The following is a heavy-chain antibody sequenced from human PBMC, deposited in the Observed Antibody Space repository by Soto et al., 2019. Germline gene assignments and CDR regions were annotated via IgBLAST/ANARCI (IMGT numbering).Heavy chain of an antibody. V-gene: IGHV3-23*01. Sequence: GGSLRLSCVASGFTFSSYAMSWVRQAPGKGLEWVSTISGSGDTTYYADYVKGRFTISRDSPKNTLYLQMNSLRAEDTAVYYCAKDRVGTFYYYAMDVWGQGTTVTVSS. CDR1: GFTFSSYA. CDR2: ISGSGDTT. CDR3: AKDRVGTFYYYAMDV. D-gene: IGHD1-26*01. J-gene: IGHJ6*02.